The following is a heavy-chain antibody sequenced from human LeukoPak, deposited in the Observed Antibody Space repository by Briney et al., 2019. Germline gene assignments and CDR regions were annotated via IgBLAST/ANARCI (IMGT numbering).Heavy chain of an antibody. D-gene: IGHD3-9*01. Sequence: GESLKISCKGSGYSFTSYWIGWVRQMPGKGLEWMGIIYPGDSDTRYSPSFQGQVTISADKSISTAYLQWSSLKASDTAMYYCARHVAPLNYDILTGYPNWFDPWGQGTLVTVSS. CDR2: IYPGDSDT. CDR1: GYSFTSYW. CDR3: ARHVAPLNYDILTGYPNWFDP. J-gene: IGHJ5*02. V-gene: IGHV5-51*01.